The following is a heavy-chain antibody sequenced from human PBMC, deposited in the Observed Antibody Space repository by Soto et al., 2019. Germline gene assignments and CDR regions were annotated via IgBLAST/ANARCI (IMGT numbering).Heavy chain of an antibody. V-gene: IGHV4-31*03. CDR1: GGSISSGGYY. CDR3: ARVRYCSGGSCYPRFDP. Sequence: QVQLQESGPGLVKPSQTLSLTCTVSGGSISSGGYYWSSIRQHPGKGLEWIGYIYYSGSTYYNPSLKGRVTISVDTSKNQFSLKLSSVTAADTAVYYCARVRYCSGGSCYPRFDPWGQGTLVTVSS. CDR2: IYYSGST. J-gene: IGHJ5*02. D-gene: IGHD2-15*01.